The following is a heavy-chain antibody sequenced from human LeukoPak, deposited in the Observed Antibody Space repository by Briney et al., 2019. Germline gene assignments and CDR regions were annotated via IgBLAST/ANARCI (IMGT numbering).Heavy chain of an antibody. V-gene: IGHV3-30*02. CDR3: AKDALATYYDILTGYPPRDYNYYYYYYMDV. CDR2: IRYDGSNK. Sequence: GGSLGLSCAASGFTFSSYGMHWVRQAPGKGLEWVAFIRYDGSNKYYADSVKGRFTISRDNSKNTLYLQMNSLRAEDTAVYYCAKDALATYYDILTGYPPRDYNYYYYYYMDVWGKGTTVTVSS. D-gene: IGHD3-9*01. CDR1: GFTFSSYG. J-gene: IGHJ6*03.